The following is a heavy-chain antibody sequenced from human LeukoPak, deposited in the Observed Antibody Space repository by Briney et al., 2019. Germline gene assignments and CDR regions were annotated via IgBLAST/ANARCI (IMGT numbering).Heavy chain of an antibody. J-gene: IGHJ6*02. V-gene: IGHV3-30*04. CDR2: ISYDGSNK. Sequence: PGRSLRLSCAASGFTFSSYAMHWVRQAPGKGLEWVAVISYDGSNKYYADSVKGRFTISRDNSKNTLYLQMNSLRAEDTAVYYCAREWYCSSTSCPYYYYGMDVWGQGTTVTVSS. CDR1: GFTFSSYA. D-gene: IGHD2-2*01. CDR3: AREWYCSSTSCPYYYYGMDV.